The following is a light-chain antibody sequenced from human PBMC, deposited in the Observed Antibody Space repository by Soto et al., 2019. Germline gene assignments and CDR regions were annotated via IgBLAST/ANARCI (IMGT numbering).Light chain of an antibody. V-gene: IGKV3-15*01. Sequence: EVGMSQSPATLSESPGERVTLSCRASQSVDINLAWYQQKPGQAPRLLIYGASTRATDMSGTFSGRGSGTEFTLTISNVRPEDCAVYYCQQYRSWPPTFGQGTKVDIK. CDR3: QQYRSWPPT. CDR2: GAS. J-gene: IGKJ1*01. CDR1: QSVDIN.